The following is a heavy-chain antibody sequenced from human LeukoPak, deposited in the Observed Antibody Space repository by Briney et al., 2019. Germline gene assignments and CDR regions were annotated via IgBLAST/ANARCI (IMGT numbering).Heavy chain of an antibody. CDR1: GYTFTGYY. D-gene: IGHD3-22*01. Sequence: ASVKVSCKASGYTFTGYYMHWVRQAPGQGLEWMGWINPNSGGTNYAQKFQGRVTMTRDTSISTAYMELSRLRSDDTAVYYCARDSVVGDYYDSSGYRYFDYWGQGTLVTVSS. V-gene: IGHV1-2*02. J-gene: IGHJ4*02. CDR3: ARDSVVGDYYDSSGYRYFDY. CDR2: INPNSGGT.